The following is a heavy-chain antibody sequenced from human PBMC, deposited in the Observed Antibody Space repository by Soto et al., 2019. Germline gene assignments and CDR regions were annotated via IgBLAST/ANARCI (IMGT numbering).Heavy chain of an antibody. CDR1: GGTFSSYA. D-gene: IGHD3-10*01. V-gene: IGHV1-69*06. J-gene: IGHJ6*02. CDR2: IIPIFGTA. CDR3: ARIRVDGSGSPLGPYYYYGMDV. Sequence: SVKVSCKASGGTFSSYAISWVRQAPGQGLEWMGGIIPIFGTANYAKKFQGRVTITADKSTSTAYMELSSLRSEDTAVYYCARIRVDGSGSPLGPYYYYGMDVWGQGTTVTVSS.